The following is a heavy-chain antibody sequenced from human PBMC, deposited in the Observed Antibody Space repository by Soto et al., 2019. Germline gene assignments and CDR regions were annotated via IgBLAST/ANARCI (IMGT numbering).Heavy chain of an antibody. CDR3: ARSTPTLGDWFDP. CDR1: GGSISSYY. D-gene: IGHD7-27*01. V-gene: IGHV4-59*01. J-gene: IGHJ5*02. Sequence: AETLSLTCTVSGGSISSYYSLWIRQPPGKGLEYIGYIYYRGSTNQNPSLKSRVTISVDTSKNQFSLKLNSVTAADTAVYYCARSTPTLGDWFDPWGQGTLVTV. CDR2: IYYRGST.